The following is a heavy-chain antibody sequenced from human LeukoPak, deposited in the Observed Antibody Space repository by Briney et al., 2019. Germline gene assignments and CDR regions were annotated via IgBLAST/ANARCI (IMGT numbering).Heavy chain of an antibody. D-gene: IGHD3-10*01. Sequence: ASVKVSCKASGYTFTGYYMHWVRQAPGQGLEWMGWINPNSGGTNHAQKFQGRVTMTRDTSISTAYMELSRLRSDDTAVYYCARQEYYYGSGSYGGAYWGQGTLVTVSS. CDR1: GYTFTGYY. CDR3: ARQEYYYGSGSYGGAY. CDR2: INPNSGGT. J-gene: IGHJ4*02. V-gene: IGHV1-2*02.